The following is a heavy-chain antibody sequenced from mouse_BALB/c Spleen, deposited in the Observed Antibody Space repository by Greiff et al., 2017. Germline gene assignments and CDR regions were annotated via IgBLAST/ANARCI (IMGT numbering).Heavy chain of an antibody. CDR2: ILPGSGST. Sequence: VKLQESGAELMKPGASVKISCKATGYTFSSYWIEWVKQRPGHGLEWIGEILPGSGSTNYNEKFKGKATFTADTSSNTAYMQLSSLTSEDSAVYYCARWPFITTATGDYWGQGTSVTVSS. V-gene: IGHV1-9*01. D-gene: IGHD1-2*01. CDR1: GYTFSSYW. CDR3: ARWPFITTATGDY. J-gene: IGHJ4*01.